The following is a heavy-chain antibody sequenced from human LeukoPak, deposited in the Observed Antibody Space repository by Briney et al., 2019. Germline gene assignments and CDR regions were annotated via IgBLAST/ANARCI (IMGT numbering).Heavy chain of an antibody. CDR1: GFNFNTYS. CDR3: AKALGYCSGGSCYSSIDY. V-gene: IGHV3-23*01. Sequence: PGGSLRLSCEASGFNFNTYSMAWVRQAPGKGLEWVSAISGSGGSTYYADSVKGRFTISRDNSKNTLYLQMNSLRAEDTAVYYCAKALGYCSGGSCYSSIDYWGQGTLVTVSS. CDR2: ISGSGGST. D-gene: IGHD2-15*01. J-gene: IGHJ4*02.